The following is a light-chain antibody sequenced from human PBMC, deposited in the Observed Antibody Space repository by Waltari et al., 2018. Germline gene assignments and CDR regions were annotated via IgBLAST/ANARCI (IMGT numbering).Light chain of an antibody. CDR3: MLYMGSASV. CDR1: SGSVSTSNY. V-gene: IGLV8-61*01. J-gene: IGLJ2*01. Sequence: TVVTQEPSLSVSPGGTVTLTCGLSSGSVSTSNYPSWYQQISGQTPRTLIYITNSGSSRVPNRISDSFLESKAALTITGAQADDESDYYCMLYMGSASVFGGGTRLTVL. CDR2: ITN.